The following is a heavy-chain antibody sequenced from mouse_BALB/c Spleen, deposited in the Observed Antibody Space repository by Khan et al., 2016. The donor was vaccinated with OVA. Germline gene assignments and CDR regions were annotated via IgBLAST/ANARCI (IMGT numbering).Heavy chain of an antibody. CDR3: ARRGIRWDFDY. J-gene: IGHJ2*01. V-gene: IGHV1-7*01. CDR2: INPSTGYT. CDR1: GYTFINYW. D-gene: IGHD1-1*01. Sequence: QVQLQQSGAELAKPGASVKMSCKASGYTFINYWILWVKQRPGQGLEWIGYINPSTGYTEYNQNFKDKATLTADKSSSTAYMQLSSLTSEDSAVYYCARRGIRWDFDYWDQGTTLTVSS.